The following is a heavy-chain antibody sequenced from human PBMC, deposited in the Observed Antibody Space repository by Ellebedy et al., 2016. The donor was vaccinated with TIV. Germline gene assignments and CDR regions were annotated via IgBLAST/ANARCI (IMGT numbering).Heavy chain of an antibody. V-gene: IGHV3-7*04. J-gene: IGHJ4*02. D-gene: IGHD1-26*01. CDR1: GISISNYW. Sequence: GESLKISCAASGISISNYWMSWVRQAPGKGLEWVANIQQDGSARYYVDSVKGRFTISRDNGKNSLYLQMNSLRPEDTAVYYCARDPFSGSPIYWGQGTLVTVSS. CDR3: ARDPFSGSPIY. CDR2: IQQDGSAR.